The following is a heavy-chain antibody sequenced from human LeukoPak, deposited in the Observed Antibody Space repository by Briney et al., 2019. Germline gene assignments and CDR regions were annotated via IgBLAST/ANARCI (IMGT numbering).Heavy chain of an antibody. J-gene: IGHJ4*02. D-gene: IGHD6-19*01. CDR2: IYYSGSA. V-gene: IGHV4-39*01. CDR3: ARRPRSGWYNHYFDY. CDR1: GGSISSSSYY. Sequence: SETLSLTCTVSGGSISSSSYYWGWIRQPPGKGLEWIGSIYYSGSAYYNPSLKSRVTISVDTSKNQFSLKLSSVTAADTAVYYCARRPRSGWYNHYFDYWGQGTLVTVSS.